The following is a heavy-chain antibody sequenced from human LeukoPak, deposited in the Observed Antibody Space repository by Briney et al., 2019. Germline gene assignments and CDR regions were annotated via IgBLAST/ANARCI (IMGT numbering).Heavy chain of an antibody. CDR3: ARLGSSVFDY. J-gene: IGHJ4*02. V-gene: IGHV4-34*01. CDR2: INHSGST. Sequence: PSETLSLTCAVYGGSFSGYYWSWIRQPPGKGLEWIGEINHSGSTNYNPSLKSRVTISVDTSKNQFSLKLSSVTAADTAVYYCARLGSSVFDYWGQGTLVTVSS. CDR1: GGSFSGYY. D-gene: IGHD6-6*01.